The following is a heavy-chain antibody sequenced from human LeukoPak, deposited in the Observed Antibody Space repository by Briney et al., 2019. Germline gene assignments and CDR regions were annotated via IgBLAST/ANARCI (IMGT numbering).Heavy chain of an antibody. CDR1: GGSISSGDYY. D-gene: IGHD3-10*01. Sequence: SQTLSLTRTVSGGSISSGDYYWSWIRQPPGKGLEWIGYIYYSGSTYYNPSLKSRVTISVDTSKNQFSLKLSSVTAADTAVYYCARVMVRGVIDYWGQGTLVTVSS. CDR3: ARVMVRGVIDY. V-gene: IGHV4-30-4*01. J-gene: IGHJ4*02. CDR2: IYYSGST.